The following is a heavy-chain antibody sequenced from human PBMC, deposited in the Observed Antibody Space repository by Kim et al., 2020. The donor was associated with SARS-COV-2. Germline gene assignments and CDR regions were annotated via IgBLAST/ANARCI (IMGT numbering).Heavy chain of an antibody. D-gene: IGHD3-22*01. J-gene: IGHJ4*02. CDR3: AKDLYYYDSSGYWAY. Sequence: DSVKGRFTSSREDSKNTLYLQMNSLRAEDTAVYYCAKDLYYYDSSGYWAYWGQGTLVTVSS. V-gene: IGHV3-23*01.